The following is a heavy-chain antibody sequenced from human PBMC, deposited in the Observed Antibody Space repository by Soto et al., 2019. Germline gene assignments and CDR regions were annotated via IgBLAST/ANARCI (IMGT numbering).Heavy chain of an antibody. Sequence: VHLVESGGGLVQPGGSLRLSCAASGFTFRYYWLHWVRQVPGRGPVWVSGINNDGSDTFYADFVEGRFTISRDNAKNTVYLQMDSLRADDAAVYYCGSLFEFWGQGTLVTVPS. CDR2: INNDGSDT. CDR1: GFTFRYYW. CDR3: GSLFEF. J-gene: IGHJ4*02. V-gene: IGHV3-74*01.